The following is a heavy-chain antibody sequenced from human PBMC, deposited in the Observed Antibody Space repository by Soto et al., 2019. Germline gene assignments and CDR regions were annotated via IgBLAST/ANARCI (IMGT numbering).Heavy chain of an antibody. J-gene: IGHJ6*03. CDR2: ISGNGVGT. CDR3: ARRARPDFYYMHV. CDR1: GFTLSGYA. Sequence: EVQLAESGGGLAQPGGSLRLSCAASGFTLSGYAMDWVRQAPGKGLEYVSGISGNGVGTYYANSVQGRFTISRDNSKNKVYLQMGSLRPEDMGVYYCARRARPDFYYMHVWGKGTTVTVSS. D-gene: IGHD6-6*01. V-gene: IGHV3-64*01.